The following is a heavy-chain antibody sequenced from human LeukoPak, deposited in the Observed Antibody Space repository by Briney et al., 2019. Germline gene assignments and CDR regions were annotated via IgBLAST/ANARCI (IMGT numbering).Heavy chain of an antibody. CDR1: GYSISSGYY. Sequence: SESLSLTCTVSGYSISSGYYWGWIRQPPGKGLEWIGSIYHSGSTYYNPSLKSRVTISVDTSKNQFSLKLSPVTAADTAVYYCASQSLGYSGYDPYFDYWGQGTLVTVSS. D-gene: IGHD5-12*01. V-gene: IGHV4-38-2*02. CDR3: ASQSLGYSGYDPYFDY. J-gene: IGHJ4*02. CDR2: IYHSGST.